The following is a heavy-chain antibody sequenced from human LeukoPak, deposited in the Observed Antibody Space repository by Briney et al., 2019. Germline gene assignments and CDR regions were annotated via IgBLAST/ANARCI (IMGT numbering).Heavy chain of an antibody. CDR2: IRSKANSYAT. D-gene: IGHD6-13*01. Sequence: GGSLKLSCAASGFTFGGSAMHWVRQASGKGLEWVGRIRSKANSYATAYAASVKGRFTISRDDSKNTAYLQMNSLKTEDTAVYFCTSRGPTAAAPDYWGQGTLVTVSS. J-gene: IGHJ4*02. V-gene: IGHV3-73*01. CDR3: TSRGPTAAAPDY. CDR1: GFTFGGSA.